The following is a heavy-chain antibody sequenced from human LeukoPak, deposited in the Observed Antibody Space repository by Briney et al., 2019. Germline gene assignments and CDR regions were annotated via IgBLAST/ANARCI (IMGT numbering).Heavy chain of an antibody. CDR3: ARDKKLLYFSCYYYYYMDV. V-gene: IGHV1-2*02. J-gene: IGHJ6*03. CDR2: INPNSGGT. D-gene: IGHD2-8*01. CDR1: GYTFTGYY. Sequence: GASVRVSCKASGYTFTGYYMHWVRQAPGQGLEWMGWINPNSGGTNYAEKFQGRVTMTRDTSISTAYMELSRLRSDDTAVYYCARDKKLLYFSCYYYYYMDVWGKGTTVTVSS.